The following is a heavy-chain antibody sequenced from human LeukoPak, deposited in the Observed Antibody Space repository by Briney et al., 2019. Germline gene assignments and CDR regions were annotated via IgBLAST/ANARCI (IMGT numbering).Heavy chain of an antibody. CDR3: AREGSAKVSFDY. J-gene: IGHJ4*02. D-gene: IGHD5-18*01. Sequence: GGSLRLSCAASGFTFSSYEMNWVRQAPGKGLEWVSYISSGGNTIYYADSVKGRFTISRDNAKNSLYLQMNSLRAEDTAVYYCAREGSAKVSFDYWGQGTLVTVSS. CDR2: ISSGGNTI. V-gene: IGHV3-48*03. CDR1: GFTFSSYE.